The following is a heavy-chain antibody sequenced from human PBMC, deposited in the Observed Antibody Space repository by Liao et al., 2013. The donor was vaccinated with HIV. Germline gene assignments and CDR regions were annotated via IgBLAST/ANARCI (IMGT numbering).Heavy chain of an antibody. CDR3: ARGENYYGSGSYYNY. CDR2: IYTSGNT. CDR1: GGSISNYY. Sequence: QVQLQESGPGLVKPSETLSLTCSVSGGSISNYYWSWIRQPAGKGLEWIGRIYTSGNTNYNPSLKSRVTMSLDTSKNQFSLKLSSVTAADTAVYYCARGENYYGSGSYYNYWGQGTLVTVSS. D-gene: IGHD3-10*01. J-gene: IGHJ4*02. V-gene: IGHV4-4*07.